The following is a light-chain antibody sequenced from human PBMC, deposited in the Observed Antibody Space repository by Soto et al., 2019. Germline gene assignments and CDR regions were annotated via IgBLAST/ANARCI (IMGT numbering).Light chain of an antibody. J-gene: IGKJ1*01. CDR3: QQYDTWPRT. Sequence: EIVMTQSPSTLSVSPGERATLSCRASQSVSSNLAWYLQKPGQAPRLLIYGASTRATAVPARFTASGSGTEFTLSISSLQSDDFGVYYCQQYDTWPRTFGQRTKVDIK. CDR2: GAS. CDR1: QSVSSN. V-gene: IGKV3-15*01.